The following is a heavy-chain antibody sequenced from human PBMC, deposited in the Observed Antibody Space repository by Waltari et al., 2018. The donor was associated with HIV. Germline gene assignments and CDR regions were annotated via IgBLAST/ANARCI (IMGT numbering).Heavy chain of an antibody. CDR2: ISNCGNTI. D-gene: IGHD5-18*01. CDR3: ARARGYSYGYEDY. Sequence: EVQLVESGGDLVQHGGSLRLSCEAAGSSFRSYTMTWARQAPGKGLEWISYISNCGNTIDYADSVKGRFTISRDNAKNSLSLQMHSRRAEDTAVYYCARARGYSYGYEDYWGQGALVTVSS. V-gene: IGHV3-48*04. CDR1: GSSFRSYT. J-gene: IGHJ4*02.